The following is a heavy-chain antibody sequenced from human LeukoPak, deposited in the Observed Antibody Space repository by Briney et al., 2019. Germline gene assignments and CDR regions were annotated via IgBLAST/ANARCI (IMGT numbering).Heavy chain of an antibody. CDR2: IYYSGST. CDR3: ARQAVGATQGAYYFDY. Sequence: SETLSLTCTVSGGSISSYYWSWIRQPPGKGLEWIGYIYYSGSTNYNPSLKSRVTISVDTSKNQFSLKLSSVTAADTAVYYCARQAVGATQGAYYFDYWGQGTLVTVSS. CDR1: GGSISSYY. J-gene: IGHJ4*02. V-gene: IGHV4-59*01. D-gene: IGHD1-26*01.